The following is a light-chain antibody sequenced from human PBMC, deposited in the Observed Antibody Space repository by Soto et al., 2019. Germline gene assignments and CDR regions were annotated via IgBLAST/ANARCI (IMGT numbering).Light chain of an antibody. Sequence: DIQMTQSPSSLSASVGDRVTITCRASQGIRNYLAWYQQKPGKAPKLLIYAASTLQSGVPSRFSGSGSGTDFTLTISSLQPEDVATYYCQKCDSARRITFGQGTRLEIK. CDR3: QKCDSARRIT. CDR1: QGIRNY. CDR2: AAS. V-gene: IGKV1-27*01. J-gene: IGKJ5*01.